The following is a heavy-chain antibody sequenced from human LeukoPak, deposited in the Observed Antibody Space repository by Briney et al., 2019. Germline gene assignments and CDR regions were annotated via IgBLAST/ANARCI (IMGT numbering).Heavy chain of an antibody. D-gene: IGHD3-10*01. V-gene: IGHV3-23*01. J-gene: IGHJ4*02. Sequence: GGSLRLSCAAYGFSFSTYTMAWVRQAPGQGLEWVSAISARGDNSWYADSVKGRFTISRDNSKSTLYLQMNNLRAEDTAIYYCANRNYYLDYWGQGTLVTVSS. CDR1: GFSFSTYT. CDR2: ISARGDNS. CDR3: ANRNYYLDY.